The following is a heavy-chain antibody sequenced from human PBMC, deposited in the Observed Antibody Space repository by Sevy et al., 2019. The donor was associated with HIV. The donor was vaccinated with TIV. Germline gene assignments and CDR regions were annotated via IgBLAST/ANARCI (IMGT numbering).Heavy chain of an antibody. CDR3: ARVHQGFDY. CDR2: INHSGST. Sequence: SETLSLTCAVYRGPFSGYYWSWIRQPPGKGLEWIGEINHSGSTNYNPSLKSRVTISVDTSKNQFSLKLRSVTAADTAVYYCARVHQGFDYWGQGTLVTVSS. CDR1: RGPFSGYY. J-gene: IGHJ4*02. V-gene: IGHV4-34*01.